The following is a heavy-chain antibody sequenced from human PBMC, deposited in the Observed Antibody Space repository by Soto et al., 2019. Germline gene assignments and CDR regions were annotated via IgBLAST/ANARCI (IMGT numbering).Heavy chain of an antibody. D-gene: IGHD3-16*01. CDR3: ARDAIGDATNWFDP. CDR2: ISMSGTTV. V-gene: IGHV3-48*02. CDR1: GFGFSRYA. Sequence: GSLRLSCAASGFGFSRYAMSLVRHAPGKGLEWISYISMSGTTVFYADSVKGRFTISRDNAQKSLYLEMISLRDDDTAMYFCARDAIGDATNWFDPWGQGTLVTVYS. J-gene: IGHJ5*02.